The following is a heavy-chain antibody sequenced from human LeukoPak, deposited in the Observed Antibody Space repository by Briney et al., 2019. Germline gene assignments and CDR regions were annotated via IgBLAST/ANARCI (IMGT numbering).Heavy chain of an antibody. CDR3: ARRAGGYSHPYDY. Sequence: GGSLRLSCAASGFFFSNYAMTWVRQAPGKGLEWVSGISGSGGSTYYADSVKGRFTISRDNSKNTLYLQMNSLRAEDTAVYYCARRAGGYSHPYDYWGQGILVTVSS. CDR2: ISGSGGST. D-gene: IGHD4-23*01. CDR1: GFFFSNYA. V-gene: IGHV3-23*01. J-gene: IGHJ4*02.